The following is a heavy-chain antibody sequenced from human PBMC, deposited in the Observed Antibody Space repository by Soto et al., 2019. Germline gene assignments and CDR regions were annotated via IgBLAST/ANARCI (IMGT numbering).Heavy chain of an antibody. Sequence: GGSLRLSCAASGFTFSGSAMHWVRQASGKGLEWVGRIRSKANSYATAYAASVKGRFTISRDDSKNTAYLQMNSLKTEDTAVYYCTRLYAPQYSSSSNDYWGQGTLVTVSS. D-gene: IGHD6-6*01. J-gene: IGHJ4*02. CDR1: GFTFSGSA. CDR3: TRLYAPQYSSSSNDY. V-gene: IGHV3-73*01. CDR2: IRSKANSYAT.